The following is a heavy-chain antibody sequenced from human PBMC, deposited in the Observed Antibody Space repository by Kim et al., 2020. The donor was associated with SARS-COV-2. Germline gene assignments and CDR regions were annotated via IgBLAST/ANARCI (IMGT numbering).Heavy chain of an antibody. CDR3: AKDINYYDSRFFDY. J-gene: IGHJ4*02. D-gene: IGHD3-22*01. Sequence: DSVKGRFTIYRDNAKNSLYLQMNSLRAEDTALYYCAKDINYYDSRFFDYWGQGTLVTVSS. V-gene: IGHV3-9*01.